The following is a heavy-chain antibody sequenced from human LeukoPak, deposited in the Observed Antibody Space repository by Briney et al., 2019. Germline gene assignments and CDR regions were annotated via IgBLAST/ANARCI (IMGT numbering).Heavy chain of an antibody. CDR2: ISSSSSYI. CDR1: GFTFSSYS. D-gene: IGHD3-10*01. J-gene: IGHJ4*02. CDR3: ARSARYGSGSYSPGYFDY. V-gene: IGHV3-21*01. Sequence: AGGSLRLSCAASGFTFSSYSMNWVRQAPGKGLEWVSSISSSSSYIYYADSVKGRFTISRDNAKNSLYLQMNSLRAEDTAVYYCARSARYGSGSYSPGYFDYWGQGTLVTVSS.